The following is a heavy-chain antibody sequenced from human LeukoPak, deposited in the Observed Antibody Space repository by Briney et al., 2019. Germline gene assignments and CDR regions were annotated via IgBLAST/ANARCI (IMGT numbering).Heavy chain of an antibody. CDR2: ISSSSSYI. Sequence: GGSLRLSCAASGFTFSSYSMNWVRQAPGKGLEWVSSISSSSSYIYYADSVKGRFTISRDNTKNSLYLQMNSLRAEDTAVYYCARDDFGGSPPDYWGQGTLVTVSS. CDR1: GFTFSSYS. J-gene: IGHJ4*02. V-gene: IGHV3-21*01. D-gene: IGHD2-15*01. CDR3: ARDDFGGSPPDY.